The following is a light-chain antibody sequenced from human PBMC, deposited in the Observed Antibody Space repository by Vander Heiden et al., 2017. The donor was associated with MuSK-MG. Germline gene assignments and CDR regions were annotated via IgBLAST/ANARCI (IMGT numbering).Light chain of an antibody. J-gene: IGKJ1*01. CDR2: DAS. CDR3: QQRSNWPSWT. CDR1: QSVSSY. Sequence: EIVLTPSPATLSFSPGERATLSCRASQSVSSYLAWYQQKPGQAPRRLIYDASNRATGIPARFSGSGYGTDFTLTISSLEPEDFAVYYCQQRSNWPSWTFGQGTKVEIK. V-gene: IGKV3-11*01.